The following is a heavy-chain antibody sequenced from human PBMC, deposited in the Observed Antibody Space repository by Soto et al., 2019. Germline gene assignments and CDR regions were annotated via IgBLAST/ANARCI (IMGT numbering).Heavy chain of an antibody. V-gene: IGHV2-5*02. CDR1: GFSLRTSGVG. Sequence: SGATLMNPTQPLTLTCTFSGFSLRTSGVGVGWIRQPPGKALEWLAVIYWDDSKHYSPSLRSRLTITKDTSKNQVVLTMTNMDPMDTGTYYCAHKGPEDWPLDYWGQGTLVTVSS. J-gene: IGHJ4*02. CDR3: AHKGPEDWPLDY. CDR2: IYWDDSK. D-gene: IGHD3-9*01.